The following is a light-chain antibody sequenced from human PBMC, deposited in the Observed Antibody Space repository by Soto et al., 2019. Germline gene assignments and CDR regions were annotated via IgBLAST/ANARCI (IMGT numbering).Light chain of an antibody. J-gene: IGKJ4*01. CDR1: QSVSSNF. CDR2: GAS. V-gene: IGKV3-20*01. Sequence: EIVLTHSPGTVSLSPGERATLSFRASQSVSSNFLAWYQEKPGQAPRLLIYGASSRATGIPDRFSGSGSGTDFTLTIRRLEPEDFAVYYCRQYGRSLEFACGGGHTGDIK. CDR3: RQYGRSLEFA.